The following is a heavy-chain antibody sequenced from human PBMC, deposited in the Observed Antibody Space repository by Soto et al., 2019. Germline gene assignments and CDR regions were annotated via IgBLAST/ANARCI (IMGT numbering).Heavy chain of an antibody. J-gene: IGHJ4*02. CDR2: IYWNDDK. D-gene: IGHD6-19*01. V-gene: IGHV2-5*01. CDR3: AHRPSGWYLFDY. Sequence: SGPTLVNPTQTLTLTCTFSGFSLSTSGLGVGWIRQPPGKAPEWLALIYWNDDKRYSPSLKARLTITKDTSKNQVVLTMTNMDPVDTATYYCAHRPSGWYLFDYWGQGTLVTVSS. CDR1: GFSLSTSGLG.